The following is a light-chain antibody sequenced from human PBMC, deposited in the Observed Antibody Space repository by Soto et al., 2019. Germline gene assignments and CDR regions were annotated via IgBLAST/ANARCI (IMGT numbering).Light chain of an antibody. CDR3: QQYNNWPPIT. J-gene: IGKJ3*01. Sequence: EIVMTQSPATLSVSPGERATLSCRASQCVSSNLAWYQQKPGQAPRLLIYGASTRATGIPARFIGSGSGTEFTLTISSLQSEDFAVYYCQQYNNWPPITFGPGTKVDIK. CDR2: GAS. CDR1: QCVSSN. V-gene: IGKV3-15*01.